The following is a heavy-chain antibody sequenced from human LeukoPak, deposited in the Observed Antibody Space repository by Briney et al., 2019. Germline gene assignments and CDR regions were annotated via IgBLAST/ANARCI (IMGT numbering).Heavy chain of an antibody. V-gene: IGHV1-2*02. J-gene: IGHJ5*02. Sequence: GASVKVSCKASGYTFTGYYMHWVRQAPGQGLEWMGWINPNSGGTNYAQKFQGRVTMTRDTSISTAYMELSRLRSDDTAVYYCARGADTMVRGVILNWFDPWGQGTLVTVSS. CDR2: INPNSGGT. D-gene: IGHD3-10*01. CDR3: ARGADTMVRGVILNWFDP. CDR1: GYTFTGYY.